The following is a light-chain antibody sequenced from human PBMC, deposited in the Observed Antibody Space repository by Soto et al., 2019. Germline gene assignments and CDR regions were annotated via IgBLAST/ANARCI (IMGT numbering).Light chain of an antibody. CDR2: DVS. CDR1: SSDVGGYNY. CDR3: QVWDSSSDHVV. V-gene: IGLV2-11*01. J-gene: IGLJ2*01. Sequence: QSALTQPRSVSGSPGQSVTISCTGASSDVGGYNYVSWYQQHPGKAPKLMVYDVSKRPSGVPDRFSGSKSGNTASLTISGLQTEDEADYYCQVWDSSSDHVVFGGGTKLTVL.